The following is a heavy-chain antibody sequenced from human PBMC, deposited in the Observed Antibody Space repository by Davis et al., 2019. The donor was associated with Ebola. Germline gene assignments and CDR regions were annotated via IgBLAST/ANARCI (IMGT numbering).Heavy chain of an antibody. D-gene: IGHD5-18*01. CDR1: GYNFNTSW. J-gene: IGHJ4*02. CDR3: ARRGYSYGFPPDY. CDR2: IYPGDSDT. V-gene: IGHV5-51*01. Sequence: GESLKISCKGSGYNFNTSWIGWVRQMPGRGLEWMGIIYPGDSDTRYRPSFQGQVTISVDRSISTAFLQWDSPKASDTAMYYCARRGYSYGFPPDYWGQGTLVTVSS.